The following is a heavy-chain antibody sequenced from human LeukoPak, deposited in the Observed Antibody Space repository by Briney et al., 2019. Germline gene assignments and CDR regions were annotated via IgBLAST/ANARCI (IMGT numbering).Heavy chain of an antibody. Sequence: ASVKVSCKASGYTFTGYYMHWVRQAPGQGLEWMGWINPNSGGTNYAQKFQGRVTMTRDTSISTAYMELSRLRSDDTAVYYCAREAGYYDFWSGQEPPPDYWGQGTLVTVSS. CDR3: AREAGYYDFWSGQEPPPDY. CDR1: GYTFTGYY. CDR2: INPNSGGT. V-gene: IGHV1-2*02. D-gene: IGHD3-3*01. J-gene: IGHJ4*02.